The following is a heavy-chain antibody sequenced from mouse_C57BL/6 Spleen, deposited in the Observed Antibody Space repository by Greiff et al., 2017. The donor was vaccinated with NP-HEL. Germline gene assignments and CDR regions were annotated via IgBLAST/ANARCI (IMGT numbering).Heavy chain of an antibody. Sequence: QVQLQQSGAELVRPGASVTLSCKASGYTFTDYEMHWVKQTPVHGLEWIGAIDPETGGTAYNQKFKGKAILTADKSSSTAYMELRSLTSDDSAVYYCTNGDHYDYGDAMDYWGQGTSVTVSS. CDR1: GYTFTDYE. V-gene: IGHV1-15*01. D-gene: IGHD2-4*01. CDR2: IDPETGGT. CDR3: TNGDHYDYGDAMDY. J-gene: IGHJ4*01.